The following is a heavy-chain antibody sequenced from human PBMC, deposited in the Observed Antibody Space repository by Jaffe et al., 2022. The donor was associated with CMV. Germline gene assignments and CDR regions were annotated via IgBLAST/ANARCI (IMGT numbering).Heavy chain of an antibody. CDR2: TYFRPKRFN. CDR3: ARGPWIQLDFDC. J-gene: IGHJ4*02. Sequence: QVQLQQSGPGLVKPSQTLSLTCAISGDSVSSNSVAWHWIRQSPSRGLEWLGRTYFRPKRFNDYAVSVKSRISINPDTSKNQFSLQLNSVTPEDTAVYYCARGPWIQLDFDCWGQGTLVTVSS. V-gene: IGHV6-1*01. CDR1: GDSVSSNSVA. D-gene: IGHD5-18*01.